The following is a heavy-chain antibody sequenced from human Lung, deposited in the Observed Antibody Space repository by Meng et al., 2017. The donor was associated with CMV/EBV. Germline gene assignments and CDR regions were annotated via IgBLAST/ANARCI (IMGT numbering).Heavy chain of an antibody. Sequence: ASVKVSCKTSGYTFSAYQMHWIRQAPGHGLEWMGWINPSSGVTRSAPKYQGRVTMTSDRYSTAYLELTSLTSDDTAFYYFARFGGAPVGSTPPDYWGQGTLVTVSS. J-gene: IGHJ4*02. V-gene: IGHV1-2*02. CDR1: GYTFSAYQ. CDR3: ARFGGAPVGSTPPDY. CDR2: INPSSGVT. D-gene: IGHD1-26*01.